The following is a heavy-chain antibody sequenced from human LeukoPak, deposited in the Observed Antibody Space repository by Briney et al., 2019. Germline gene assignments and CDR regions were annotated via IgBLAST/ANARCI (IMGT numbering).Heavy chain of an antibody. CDR3: ARDLMVEYSSSNWFDP. Sequence: PSETLSLTCTVSGGSISSGSYYWSWIRQPAGKGLEWIGRIYTSGSTNYNLSLKSRVTISVDTSKNQFSLKLSSVTAADTAVYYCARDLMVEYSSSNWFDPWGQGTLVTVSS. V-gene: IGHV4-61*02. D-gene: IGHD6-6*01. CDR1: GGSISSGSYY. CDR2: IYTSGST. J-gene: IGHJ5*02.